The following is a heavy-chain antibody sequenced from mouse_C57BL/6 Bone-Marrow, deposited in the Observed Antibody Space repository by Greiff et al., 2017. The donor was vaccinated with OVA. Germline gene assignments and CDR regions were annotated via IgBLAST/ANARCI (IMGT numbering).Heavy chain of an antibody. CDR3: ARPYYYGSPWFAY. V-gene: IGHV5-9*01. D-gene: IGHD1-1*01. J-gene: IGHJ3*01. Sequence: DVKLVESGGGLVKPGGSLKLSCAASGFTFSSYTMSWVRQTPEKRLEWVATISGGGGNTYYPDSVKGRFTISRDNAKNTLYLQMSSLRSEDTALYYCARPYYYGSPWFAYWGQGTLVTVSA. CDR2: ISGGGGNT. CDR1: GFTFSSYT.